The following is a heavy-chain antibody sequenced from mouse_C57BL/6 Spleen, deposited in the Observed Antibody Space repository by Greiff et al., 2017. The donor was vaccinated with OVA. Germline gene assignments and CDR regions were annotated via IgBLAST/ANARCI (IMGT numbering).Heavy chain of an antibody. CDR1: GFTFSSYA. V-gene: IGHV5-4*01. CDR3: ARDPDY. J-gene: IGHJ2*01. CDR2: ISDGGSYT. Sequence: EVKLVESGGGLVKPGGSLKLSCAASGFTFSSYAMSWVRQTPEKRLEWVATISDGGSYTYYPDTVKGRFTISRDNAKNNLYLQMSHLKSEDTAMYYCARDPDYWGQGTTLTVSS.